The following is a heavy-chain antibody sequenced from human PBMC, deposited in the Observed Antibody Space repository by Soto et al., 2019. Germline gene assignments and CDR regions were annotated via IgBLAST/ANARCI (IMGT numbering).Heavy chain of an antibody. CDR3: ASPFIAAAGTVFDY. J-gene: IGHJ4*02. D-gene: IGHD6-13*01. V-gene: IGHV3-23*01. CDR2: ISDDGGFR. Sequence: PGGSLRLSCAASGFSFNTHAMNWVRQAPGKGLEWVSGISDDGGFRYYADSAKGRFTISRDNSRDTLFLQMNSLRAEDTAVYYCASPFIAAAGTVFDYWGQGTLVTVSS. CDR1: GFSFNTHA.